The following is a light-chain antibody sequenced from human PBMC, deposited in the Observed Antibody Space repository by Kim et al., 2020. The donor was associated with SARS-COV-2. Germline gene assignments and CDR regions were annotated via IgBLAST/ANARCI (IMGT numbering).Light chain of an antibody. V-gene: IGKV3-11*01. Sequence: SPGERATLSGRASQSVGSDLAWYQQKPGQAPRLLIYDASNRATGIAARFSGSGSGTDFTLTISSLEPEDFAVYYCQQRSNWPPLTFGGGTKVEI. J-gene: IGKJ4*01. CDR1: QSVGSD. CDR2: DAS. CDR3: QQRSNWPPLT.